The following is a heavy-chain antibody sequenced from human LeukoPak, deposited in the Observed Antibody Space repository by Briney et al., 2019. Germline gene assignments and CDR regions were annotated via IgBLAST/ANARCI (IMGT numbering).Heavy chain of an antibody. CDR1: GYSFTSYW. CDR3: SRPDCSTTRCYGDYYYYAMNV. J-gene: IGHJ6*02. D-gene: IGHD2-2*01. Sequence: KPGESLQISCKGSGYSFTSYWINWVRQLPGKGLEWVGRIDPSDSYIEYGPSFQGHVTISADKSISTAYLQWSSLKASDTAMYYCSRPDCSTTRCYGDYYYYAMNVWGQGTTVTVSS. V-gene: IGHV5-10-1*01. CDR2: IDPSDSYI.